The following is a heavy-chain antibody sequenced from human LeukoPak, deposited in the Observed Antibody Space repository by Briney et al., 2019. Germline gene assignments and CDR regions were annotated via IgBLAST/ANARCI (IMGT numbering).Heavy chain of an antibody. Sequence: GASVKVSCKASGYTFTSYGISWVRQAPGQGLEWMGWISAYNGNTNYAQKLQGRVTMTTDTPTSTVYMELRSLRSDDTAVYYCARSPGSHWVYFDYWGQGTLVTVSS. CDR1: GYTFTSYG. J-gene: IGHJ4*02. CDR2: ISAYNGNT. D-gene: IGHD1-26*01. CDR3: ARSPGSHWVYFDY. V-gene: IGHV1-18*01.